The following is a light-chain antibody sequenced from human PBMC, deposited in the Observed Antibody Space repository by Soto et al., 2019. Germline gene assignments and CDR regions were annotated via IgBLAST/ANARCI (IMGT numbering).Light chain of an antibody. Sequence: DIQMTQSPSTLSASVGDRVTITCRASQTIINWLAWYQQKPGKAPKLLIYKTSILENGVPSRFSGSGSGTEFTLSISSLQPDDFATYYCHQYNSYWTFGQGTKVDI. J-gene: IGKJ1*01. V-gene: IGKV1-5*03. CDR3: HQYNSYWT. CDR1: QTIINW. CDR2: KTS.